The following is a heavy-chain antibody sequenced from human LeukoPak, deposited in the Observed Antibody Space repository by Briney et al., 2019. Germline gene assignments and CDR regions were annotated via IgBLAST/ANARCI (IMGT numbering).Heavy chain of an antibody. D-gene: IGHD4-17*01. CDR3: ARERGGDYGASHLDY. V-gene: IGHV3-30*04. Sequence: GGSLRLSCAASGFTFSSYAMHWVRQAPGKGLEWVAVISYDGSNKYYADSVKGRFTISRDSSKNTLYLQMNSLRAEDTAVYYCARERGGDYGASHLDYWGQGTLVTVSS. J-gene: IGHJ4*02. CDR1: GFTFSSYA. CDR2: ISYDGSNK.